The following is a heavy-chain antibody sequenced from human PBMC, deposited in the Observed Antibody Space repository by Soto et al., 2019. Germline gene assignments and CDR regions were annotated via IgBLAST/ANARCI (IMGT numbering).Heavy chain of an antibody. CDR2: INPRSGDT. CDR1: RYTFLGFF. CDR3: ARSYYYDSSGLPPHY. J-gene: IGHJ4*02. Sequence: GASLEVSCYASRYTFLGFFVLAVGQVPGQGLEWMGRINPRSGDTTYAQKFQGRLTMTRDTSISTAYMELSSLRSEDTAVYYCARSYYYDSSGLPPHYWGQGTLATFSS. D-gene: IGHD3-22*01. V-gene: IGHV1-2*06.